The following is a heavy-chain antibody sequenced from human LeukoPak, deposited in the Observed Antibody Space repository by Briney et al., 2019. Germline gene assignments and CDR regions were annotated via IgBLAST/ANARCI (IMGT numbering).Heavy chain of an antibody. D-gene: IGHD7-27*01. Sequence: PGGSLRLSCVASGFTFEDYAMSWVRQAPGKGLEWVSAISGSGGSTYYADSVKGRFTISRDNSKNTLYLQMNSLRAEDTAVYYCAKDRTGTFDYWGQGTLVTVSS. CDR3: AKDRTGTFDY. V-gene: IGHV3-23*01. CDR1: GFTFEDYA. CDR2: ISGSGGST. J-gene: IGHJ4*02.